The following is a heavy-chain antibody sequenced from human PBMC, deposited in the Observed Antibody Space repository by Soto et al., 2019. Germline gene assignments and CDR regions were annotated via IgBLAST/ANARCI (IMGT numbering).Heavy chain of an antibody. D-gene: IGHD3-3*01. CDR1: GFTFSNYG. V-gene: IGHV3-30*03. Sequence: PGGSLRLSCADSGFTFSNYGMHWVRQAPGKGLEWVAAISYDGKNEYYADSVRGRFTISRDDSKNTLYLQMNSLTTEDTAVYYCARAPRITIFGVVPNGGAFDIWGQGTMVTVSS. CDR2: ISYDGKNE. CDR3: ARAPRITIFGVVPNGGAFDI. J-gene: IGHJ3*02.